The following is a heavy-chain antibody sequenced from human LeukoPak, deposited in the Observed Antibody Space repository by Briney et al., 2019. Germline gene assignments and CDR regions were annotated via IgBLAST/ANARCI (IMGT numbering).Heavy chain of an antibody. V-gene: IGHV3-48*01. Sequence: GGSLRLSCAASGFTFSSYSMNWVRQAPGKGLEWVSYISSSSSTIYYADSVKGRFTISRDNAKNSLYLQMNSLRAEDTAVYYCAREELELDFDNWGQGTLVTVSS. CDR2: ISSSSSTI. J-gene: IGHJ4*02. D-gene: IGHD1-7*01. CDR3: AREELELDFDN. CDR1: GFTFSSYS.